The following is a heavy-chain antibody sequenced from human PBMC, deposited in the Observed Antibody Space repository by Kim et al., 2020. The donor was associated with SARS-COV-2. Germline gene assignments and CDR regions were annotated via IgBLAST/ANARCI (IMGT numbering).Heavy chain of an antibody. CDR2: IIPILGIA. CDR1: GGTFSSYA. CDR3: APGYSSSWYGGDY. V-gene: IGHV1-69*04. D-gene: IGHD6-13*01. Sequence: SVKFSCKASGGTFSSYAISWVRQAPGQGLEWMGRIIPILGIANYAQKFQGRVTITADKSTSTAYMELSSLRSEDTAVYYCAPGYSSSWYGGDYWGQGTLVTVSS. J-gene: IGHJ4*02.